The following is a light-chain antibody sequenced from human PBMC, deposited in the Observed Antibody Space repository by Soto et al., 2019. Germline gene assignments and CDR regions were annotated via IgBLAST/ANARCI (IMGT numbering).Light chain of an antibody. CDR3: HQYADSPRT. CDR1: QSVGKNF. J-gene: IGKJ1*01. V-gene: IGKV3-20*01. CDR2: GAS. Sequence: EIVLTQSPGTLSLSPGERATLSCRASQSVGKNFVAWYQQKPGQAPRFLMNGASTRATGIPDRFSGSGSGTDFTLTINRLEPEDFAVYYCHQYADSPRTFGQGTKVEI.